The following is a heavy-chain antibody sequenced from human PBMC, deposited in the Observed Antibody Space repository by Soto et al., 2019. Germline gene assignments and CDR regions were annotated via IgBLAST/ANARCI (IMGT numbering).Heavy chain of an antibody. Sequence: EVQLLESGGGLVQPGGSLRLSCAASGFTFSTSAMSWVRQVPGKGLEWVSLISGSGRSTDYADSVKGRFIISRDNSKNTVSLQMNSLRDWDSAVYYWARDQPSEKLQPDFGMDVWGQGTTVTVAS. V-gene: IGHV3-23*01. D-gene: IGHD2-15*01. CDR2: ISGSGRST. CDR3: ARDQPSEKLQPDFGMDV. J-gene: IGHJ6*02. CDR1: GFTFSTSA.